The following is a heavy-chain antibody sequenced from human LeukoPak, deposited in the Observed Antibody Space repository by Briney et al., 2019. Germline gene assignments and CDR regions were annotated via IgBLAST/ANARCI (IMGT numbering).Heavy chain of an antibody. Sequence: GGSLRLSCAASGFTFSNAWMSWVRQAPGKGLEWVGRIKSKTDGGTTDYAAPVKGRFTISRDDSKNMRYLQMNSLKTEDTAVYYCTTDMADIVVVPAATDYYYYYGMDVWGQGTTVTVSS. CDR1: GFTFSNAW. V-gene: IGHV3-15*01. J-gene: IGHJ6*02. D-gene: IGHD2-2*01. CDR3: TTDMADIVVVPAATDYYYYYGMDV. CDR2: IKSKTDGGTT.